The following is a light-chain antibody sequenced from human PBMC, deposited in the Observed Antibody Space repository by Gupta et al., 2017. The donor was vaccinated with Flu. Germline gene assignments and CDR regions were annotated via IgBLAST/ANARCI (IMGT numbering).Light chain of an antibody. CDR2: DVS. CDR3: HIWEDDSNNRGV. J-gene: IGLJ1*01. V-gene: IGLV3-21*02. CDR1: NIGSKS. Sequence: QTARTTCGGNNIGSKSGQWCHQKPAQAPVLVVFDVSDRPSGIPDRFSGSNSGNTATPTTSRVGAGEEADDYYHIWEDDSNNRGVFGTGTKVTVL.